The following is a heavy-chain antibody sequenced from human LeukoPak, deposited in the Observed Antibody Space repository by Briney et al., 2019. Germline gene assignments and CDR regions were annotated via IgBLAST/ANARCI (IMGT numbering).Heavy chain of an antibody. V-gene: IGHV3-38-3*01. CDR3: KRGLVLKNIAVSTGCRCYCDY. D-gene: IGHD2-2*01. Sequence: TGGSLRLSCAASGFTVNNNEMRWVRPAPGKGLEWVSSISCGGTYCADSRKGRFTISRDNANNTLPLQMHSLRAEDTAVYYCKRGLVLKNIAVSTGCRCYCDYWGQGTLVTVSS. J-gene: IGHJ4*02. CDR2: ISCGGT. CDR1: GFTVNNNE.